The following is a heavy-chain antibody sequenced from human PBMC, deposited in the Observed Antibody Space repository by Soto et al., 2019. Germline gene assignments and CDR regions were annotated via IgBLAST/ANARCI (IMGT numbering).Heavy chain of an antibody. CDR1: GGTFSSYA. CDR3: ARGVSSIQLWADYYYYGMDV. CDR2: IIPIFGTA. V-gene: IGHV1-69*06. D-gene: IGHD5-18*01. Sequence: SVQVSCKASGGTFSSYAISWVRQAPGQGLEWMGGIIPIFGTANYAQKFQGRVTITADKSTSTAYMELSSLRSEDTAVYYCARGVSSIQLWADYYYYGMDVWGQGTTVTVSS. J-gene: IGHJ6*02.